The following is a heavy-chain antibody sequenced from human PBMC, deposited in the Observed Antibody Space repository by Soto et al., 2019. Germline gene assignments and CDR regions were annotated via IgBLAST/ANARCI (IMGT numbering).Heavy chain of an antibody. J-gene: IGHJ4*02. D-gene: IGHD2-2*01. V-gene: IGHV3-7*05. CDR2: IKQDAREK. Sequence: EVQLVESGGGLVQPGGSLRLSCVVSGFRLRDYWMTWVRQAPGKGLEWVATIKQDAREKYYVDSVKGRCTISRDNAKNSLYLQMNSLTTEDTAVYYCARETSVDADWGQGTLVTVSS. CDR3: ARETSVDAD. CDR1: GFRLRDYW.